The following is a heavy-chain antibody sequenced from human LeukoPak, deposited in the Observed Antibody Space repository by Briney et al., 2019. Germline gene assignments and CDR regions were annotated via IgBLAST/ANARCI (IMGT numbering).Heavy chain of an antibody. Sequence: GSLRLSFAASGFVFSSYSMNWVRPAPGKGLGWVSFLIVGNGNQHYADSVKGRFTISRDDAKNSLYLQMNSLRAEDTAVYYCARDRNGGSFDYWGQGTLVTVSS. CDR3: ARDRNGGSFDY. CDR2: LIVGNGNQ. J-gene: IGHJ4*02. CDR1: GFVFSSYS. D-gene: IGHD4-23*01. V-gene: IGHV3-48*01.